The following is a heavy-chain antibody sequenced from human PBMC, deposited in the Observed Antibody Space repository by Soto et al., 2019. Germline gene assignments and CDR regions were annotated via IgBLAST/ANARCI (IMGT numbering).Heavy chain of an antibody. D-gene: IGHD2-8*01. J-gene: IGHJ3*02. V-gene: IGHV1-8*01. Sequence: ASVKVSCKASGYTFTSYDINWVRQATGQGLEWMGWMNPNSGNTGYAQKFQGRVTMTRNTSISTAYMELSSLRSEDTAVYYCARGPPNRDAIDISGQGTIVTVSS. CDR1: GYTFTSYD. CDR2: MNPNSGNT. CDR3: ARGPPNRDAIDI.